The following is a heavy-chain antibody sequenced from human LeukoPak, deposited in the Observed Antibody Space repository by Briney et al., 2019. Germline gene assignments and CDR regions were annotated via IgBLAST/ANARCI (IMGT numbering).Heavy chain of an antibody. D-gene: IGHD4-17*01. V-gene: IGHV1-69*05. J-gene: IGHJ5*02. Sequence: ASVTVSCKASGGTFSSYAISWVRQAPGQGLEWMGGIIPIFGTANYAQKFQGRVTITTDESTSTAYMELSSLRSEDTAVYYCASERYGSDGDFSGSVGWFDPWGQGTLVTVSS. CDR2: IIPIFGTA. CDR1: GGTFSSYA. CDR3: ASERYGSDGDFSGSVGWFDP.